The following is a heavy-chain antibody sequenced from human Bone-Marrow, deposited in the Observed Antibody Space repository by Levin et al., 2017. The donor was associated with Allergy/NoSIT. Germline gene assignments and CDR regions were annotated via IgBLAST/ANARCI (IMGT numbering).Heavy chain of an antibody. J-gene: IGHJ4*02. V-gene: IGHV3-23*01. Sequence: AGGSLRLSCAASGFTFSSYAMSWVRQAPGKGLEWVSAIIGSGGSTYYADSVKGRFTISRDNSKNTLYLQMDSLRAEDTAVYVCAKETVTMTTGGISDYWGQGTLVTVSS. CDR1: GFTFSSYA. CDR3: AKETVTMTTGGISDY. CDR2: IIGSGGST. D-gene: IGHD4-17*01.